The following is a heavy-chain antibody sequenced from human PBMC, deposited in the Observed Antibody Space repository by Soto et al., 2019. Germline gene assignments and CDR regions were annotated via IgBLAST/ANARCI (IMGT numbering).Heavy chain of an antibody. Sequence: QLQLQESGSGLVKPSQTLSLTCAVSGGSISSGGYSWSWIRQPPGKGLEWIGYIYHSGSTYYNPSRKSRVTISVDRSKNQFSLKLSSVTAADTAVYYCAREALGSGYPYGMDVWGQGTTVTVSS. V-gene: IGHV4-30-2*01. J-gene: IGHJ6*02. CDR3: AREALGSGYPYGMDV. D-gene: IGHD3-3*01. CDR1: GGSISSGGYS. CDR2: IYHSGST.